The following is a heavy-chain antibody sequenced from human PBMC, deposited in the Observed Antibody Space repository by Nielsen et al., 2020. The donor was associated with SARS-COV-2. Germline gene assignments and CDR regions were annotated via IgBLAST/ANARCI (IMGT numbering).Heavy chain of an antibody. D-gene: IGHD6-13*01. CDR2: ISSSSSYI. J-gene: IGHJ6*02. CDR3: AREAIAAAGYYYYGMDA. V-gene: IGHV3-21*01. Sequence: GGSLRLSCAASGFTFSSYSMNWVRQAPGKGLEWVSSISSSSSYIYYADSVKGRFTISRDNAKNSLYLQMNSLRAEDTAVYYCAREAIAAAGYYYYGMDAWGQGTTVNVSS. CDR1: GFTFSSYS.